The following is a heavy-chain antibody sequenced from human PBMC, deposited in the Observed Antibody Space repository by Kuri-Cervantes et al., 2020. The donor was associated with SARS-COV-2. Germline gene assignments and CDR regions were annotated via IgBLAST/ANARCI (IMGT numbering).Heavy chain of an antibody. CDR3: ARSFTIRGAYFDY. J-gene: IGHJ4*02. Sequence: GSLRLSCAASGFTFSSYSMNWVRQPPGKGLEWIGYIYYSGSTNYNPSLKSRVTISVDTSKNQFSLKLSSVTAADTAVYYCARSFTIRGAYFDYWGQGTLVTVSS. CDR2: IYYSGST. D-gene: IGHD3-10*01. CDR1: GFTFSSYS. V-gene: IGHV4-59*12.